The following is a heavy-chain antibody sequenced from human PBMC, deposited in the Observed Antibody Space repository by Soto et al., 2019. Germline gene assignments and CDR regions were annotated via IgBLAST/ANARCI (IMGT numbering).Heavy chain of an antibody. V-gene: IGHV3-30-3*01. CDR1: GFTFSSYA. Sequence: GGSLRLSCAASGFTFSSYAMHWVRQAPGKGLEWVAVISYDGSNKYYADSVKGRFTISRDNSKNTLYLQMNSLRAGDTAVYYCARGDLDCGGNYFDYWGQGTLVTVSS. CDR2: ISYDGSNK. CDR3: ARGDLDCGGNYFDY. D-gene: IGHD2-21*02. J-gene: IGHJ4*02.